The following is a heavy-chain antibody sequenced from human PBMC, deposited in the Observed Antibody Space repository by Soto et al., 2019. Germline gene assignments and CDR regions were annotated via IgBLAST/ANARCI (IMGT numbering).Heavy chain of an antibody. D-gene: IGHD2-2*01. V-gene: IGHV1-18*01. CDR2: ISAYNGNT. Sequence: ASVKVSCKASGYTFTSYGISWVRQAPGQGLEWMGWISAYNGNTNYAQKLQGRVTMTTDTSTSTAYMELRSLRSDDTAVYYCARGALDIVVVPAAIDGMDVWGQGTTGTVSS. CDR1: GYTFTSYG. J-gene: IGHJ6*02. CDR3: ARGALDIVVVPAAIDGMDV.